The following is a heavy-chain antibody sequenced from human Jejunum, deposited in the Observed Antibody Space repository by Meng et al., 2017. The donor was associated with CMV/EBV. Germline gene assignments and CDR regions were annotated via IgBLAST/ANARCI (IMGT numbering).Heavy chain of an antibody. CDR2: FSIDSSNI. D-gene: IGHD2-2*01. Sequence: EVQLVESGGGLVKPGGSLRLSCPASGFTFSSYNMNWARQAPGKGLEWISYFSIDSSNIAYADSVKGRFTISRDNAKNSLYLQMNSLRAEDTAVYYCVRDNAWAFDYWGQGTLVTVSA. CDR1: GFTFSSYN. J-gene: IGHJ4*02. V-gene: IGHV3-21*03. CDR3: VRDNAWAFDY.